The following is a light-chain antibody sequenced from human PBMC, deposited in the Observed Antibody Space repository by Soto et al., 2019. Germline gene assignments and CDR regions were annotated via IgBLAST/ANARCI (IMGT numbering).Light chain of an antibody. CDR1: QSVSSSY. J-gene: IGKJ4*01. V-gene: IGKV3-20*01. Sequence: EIVFTQSPGTLSLSPGERATLSCRASQSVSSSYLAWYQQKPGQAPKLLIYGASSRATGIPDRFSGSGSGTVFTLTISRLEPEDFAVYYCQQYGSSPPGLTFGGGTKVEIK. CDR3: QQYGSSPPGLT. CDR2: GAS.